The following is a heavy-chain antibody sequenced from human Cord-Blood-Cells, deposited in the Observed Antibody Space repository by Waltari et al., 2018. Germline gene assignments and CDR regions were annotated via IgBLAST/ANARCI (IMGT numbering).Heavy chain of an antibody. J-gene: IGHJ5*02. D-gene: IGHD4-17*01. V-gene: IGHV4-31*02. CDR2: IYYSGST. Sequence: QHPGKGLEWIGYIYYSGSTYYHPSLKSRVTISVDTSKNQFSLKLSSVTAADTAADYCARCTVTTIWFDPWGQGILVTVSS. CDR3: ARCTVTTIWFDP.